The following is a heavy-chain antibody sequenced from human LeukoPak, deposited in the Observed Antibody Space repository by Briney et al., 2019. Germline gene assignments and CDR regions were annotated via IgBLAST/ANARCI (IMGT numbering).Heavy chain of an antibody. V-gene: IGHV1-69*05. J-gene: IGHJ4*02. D-gene: IGHD2-21*02. Sequence: SVKVSCKASGDTFSSYAIGWVPQAPGQGLEWIGGIIPIFGTANYAQKFQGRVTITTDESTSTAYMELSSLRSEDTAVYYCARARFCGGDCYAAADYWGQGTLVTVSS. CDR2: IIPIFGTA. CDR1: GDTFSSYA. CDR3: ARARFCGGDCYAAADY.